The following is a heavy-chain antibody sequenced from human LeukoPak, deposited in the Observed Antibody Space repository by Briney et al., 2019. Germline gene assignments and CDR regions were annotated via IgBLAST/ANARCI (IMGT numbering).Heavy chain of an antibody. Sequence: SETLSLTCTVSGGSISSYYWSWIRQPPGKGLEWIGYIYYSGSTNYNPSLKSRVTISVGTSKNQFSLKLSSVTAADTAVYYCARIAGDYYDTTGYFRRWFDPWGQGTLVTVSS. J-gene: IGHJ5*02. CDR2: IYYSGST. CDR3: ARIAGDYYDTTGYFRRWFDP. D-gene: IGHD3-22*01. V-gene: IGHV4-59*01. CDR1: GGSISSYY.